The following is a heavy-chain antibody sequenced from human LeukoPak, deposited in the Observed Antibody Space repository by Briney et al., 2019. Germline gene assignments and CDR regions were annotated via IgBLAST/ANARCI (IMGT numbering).Heavy chain of an antibody. CDR3: AKGLRGSQAAY. CDR2: IRYDGSNK. D-gene: IGHD5-12*01. CDR1: GFTFSTFA. Sequence: GGPLRLSCAASGFTFSTFAMIGVARAPGRGLEGVAFIRYDGSNKSYADSVKGRFTISRDTSKNTLSLQMNSLTVDDTAMYYCAKGLRGSQAAYWGQGTLVTVSS. V-gene: IGHV3-30*02. J-gene: IGHJ4*02.